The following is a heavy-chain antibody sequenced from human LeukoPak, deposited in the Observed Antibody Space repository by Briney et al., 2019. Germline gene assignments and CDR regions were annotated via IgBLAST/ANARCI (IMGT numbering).Heavy chain of an antibody. CDR2: INPNSGGT. J-gene: IGHJ4*02. V-gene: IGHV1-2*02. D-gene: IGHD1-20*01. CDR1: GYTFTGYY. Sequence: ASVKVSCKASGYTFTGYYMHWVRQAPGQGLEGMGWINPNSGGTNYAQKFQGRVTMTRDTSISTAYMELRRLRSDDTAVYSCARATGYNWSNFAYWGQGTLVTVSS. CDR3: ARATGYNWSNFAY.